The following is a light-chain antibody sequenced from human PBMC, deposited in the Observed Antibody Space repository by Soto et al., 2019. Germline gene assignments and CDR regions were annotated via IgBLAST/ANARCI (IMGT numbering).Light chain of an antibody. V-gene: IGKV1-5*03. CDR2: KAS. Sequence: DIQMTQSPSSLSAYVGDSVTIACRSSQNIRSGLAWYQQKPGKAPKLLIYKASTLESGVPSRFSGSGSTTEFTLTISSLQPDDFATYYCQQYNSYSRMFGQGTKVDIK. J-gene: IGKJ1*01. CDR1: QNIRSG. CDR3: QQYNSYSRM.